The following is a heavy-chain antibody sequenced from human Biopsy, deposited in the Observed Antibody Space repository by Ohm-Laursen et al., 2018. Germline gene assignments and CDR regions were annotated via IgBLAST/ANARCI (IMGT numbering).Heavy chain of an antibody. V-gene: IGHV3-74*01. CDR3: ARDRLEESEINYYYGMDV. Sequence: SLRLSCSASGFTFSSYWMHWVRQAPGEGLVWVSRIYSDGSSTSYADSVKGRFTISRDNAKNTLYLQMNSLRAEDTAVYYCARDRLEESEINYYYGMDVWGQGTTVTVSS. J-gene: IGHJ6*02. CDR2: IYSDGSST. D-gene: IGHD3-16*01. CDR1: GFTFSSYW.